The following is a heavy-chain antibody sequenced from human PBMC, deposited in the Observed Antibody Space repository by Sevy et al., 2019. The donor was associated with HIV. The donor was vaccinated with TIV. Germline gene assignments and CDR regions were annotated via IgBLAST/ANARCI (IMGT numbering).Heavy chain of an antibody. CDR3: ARETSSFGEGIYYGMDV. CDR2: ISIISNYI. V-gene: IGHV3-21*01. Sequence: GGSLRLSCAASGFTFSDYNMNWVRQAPGKGLEWVSSISIISNYIYYADSVKGRFTISRDNAKNSLYLQMNSLRAEDTAVYYCARETSSFGEGIYYGMDVWGQGTTVTVSS. CDR1: GFTFSDYN. D-gene: IGHD3-10*01. J-gene: IGHJ6*02.